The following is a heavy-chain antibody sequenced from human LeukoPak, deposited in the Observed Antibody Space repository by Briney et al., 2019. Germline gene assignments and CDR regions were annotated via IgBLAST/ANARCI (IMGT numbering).Heavy chain of an antibody. D-gene: IGHD1-1*01. V-gene: IGHV3-7*01. CDR1: GFTFNRSW. CDR3: AFWTSGYY. Sequence: PGGSLRLSCAASGFTFNRSWVNWVRQAPGKGLEWVANMDPSGSQKRYVDSVKGRFTISKDNPGASLYLEMYDLRAEDTAIYYCAFWTSGYYWGQGTPVTVSS. J-gene: IGHJ4*02. CDR2: MDPSGSQK.